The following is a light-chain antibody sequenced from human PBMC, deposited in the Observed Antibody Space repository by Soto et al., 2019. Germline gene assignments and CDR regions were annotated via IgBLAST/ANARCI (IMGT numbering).Light chain of an antibody. CDR2: KND. J-gene: IGLJ2*01. V-gene: IGLV6-57*04. CDR1: SGSIASNH. Sequence: NFMLTQPHSVSESPGKTVTISCTRSSGSIASNHVQWYQQRPGSAPTTVIYKNDQRPSGVPDRFSGSIDSSSNSASLTISGLKTEDEADYYGQSYDDNSVVFGGGTKLTVL. CDR3: QSYDDNSVV.